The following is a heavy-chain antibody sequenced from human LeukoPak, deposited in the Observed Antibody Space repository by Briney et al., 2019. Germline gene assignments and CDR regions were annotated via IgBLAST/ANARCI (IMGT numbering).Heavy chain of an antibody. CDR1: GFTFSNHG. V-gene: IGHV3-23*01. D-gene: IGHD3-10*01. CDR2: ISGSGGST. CDR3: AKTSSLSYHYGSGSYYNLDY. J-gene: IGHJ4*02. Sequence: GGTLRLSCAASGFTFSNHGMNWVRQAPGRGLEWVSAISGSGGSTYYADSVKGRFTISRDNSKNTLYLQMNSLRAEDTAVHYCAKTSSLSYHYGSGSYYNLDYWGQGTLVTVSS.